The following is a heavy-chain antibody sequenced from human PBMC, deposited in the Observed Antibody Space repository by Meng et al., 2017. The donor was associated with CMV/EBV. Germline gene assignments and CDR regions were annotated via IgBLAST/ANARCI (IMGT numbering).Heavy chain of an antibody. CDR3: ARDWSYGSGSYLVY. D-gene: IGHD3-10*01. Sequence: AYGFTFSSCAMHWVRQAPGKGLEWVAVISYDGSNKYYADSVKGRFTISRDNSKNTLYLQMNSLRAEDTAVYYCARDWSYGSGSYLVYWGQGTLVTVSS. CDR2: ISYDGSNK. CDR1: GFTFSSCA. V-gene: IGHV3-30*04. J-gene: IGHJ4*02.